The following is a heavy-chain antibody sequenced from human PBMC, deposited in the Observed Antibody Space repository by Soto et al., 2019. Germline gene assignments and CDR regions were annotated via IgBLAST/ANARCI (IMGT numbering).Heavy chain of an antibody. D-gene: IGHD3-22*01. Sequence: ASVKVSCKASGYTFTSYGISWVRQAPGQGLEWMGWISAYNGNTNYAQKLQGRVTMTTDTSRGTAYMELRSLRSDDTAVYYCARMYYYDSSGYYYFDYWGQGTLVTVSS. J-gene: IGHJ4*02. V-gene: IGHV1-18*01. CDR2: ISAYNGNT. CDR1: GYTFTSYG. CDR3: ARMYYYDSSGYYYFDY.